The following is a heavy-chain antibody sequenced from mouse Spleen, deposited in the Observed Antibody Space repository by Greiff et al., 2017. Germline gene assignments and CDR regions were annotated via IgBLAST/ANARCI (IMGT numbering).Heavy chain of an antibody. CDR2: IYPGSGGT. J-gene: IGHJ1*01. D-gene: IGHD2-4*01. Sequence: QVQLQQSGPELVKPGASVKISCKASGYTFTSYGINWVKQRPGQGLEWIGYIYPGSGGTAYNQKFKGKATLTADKSSSTVYMQLSSLTSEDSAIYFCNYDYGGDFDVWGAGTTVTVSS. CDR1: GYTFTSYG. V-gene: IGHV1-77*01. CDR3: NYDYGGDFDV.